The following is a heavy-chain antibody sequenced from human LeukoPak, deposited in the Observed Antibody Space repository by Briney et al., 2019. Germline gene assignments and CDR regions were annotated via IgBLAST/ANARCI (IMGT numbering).Heavy chain of an antibody. J-gene: IGHJ4*02. CDR3: ARAYDNNDYFDY. V-gene: IGHV1-2*02. CDR2: INPNSGGT. CDR1: GYTFTGYY. D-gene: IGHD3-22*01. Sequence: GASVKVSCKASGYTFTGYYMHWARQAPGQGLEWMGWINPNSGGTSYAQKFQGRVTMTRDTSISTAYMELTRLRFDDTAVYYCARAYDNNDYFDYWGQGTLVTVSS.